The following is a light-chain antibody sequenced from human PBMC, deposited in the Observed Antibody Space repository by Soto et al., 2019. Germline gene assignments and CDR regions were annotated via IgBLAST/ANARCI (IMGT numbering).Light chain of an antibody. CDR2: AAS. Sequence: DIQMTQSPSSLSASVGDRDTITCRASQSISSYLNWYQQKPGKAPKLLIYAASSLQSGVPSRFSSSGSGIDFTLTISSLQPEDFATYYCQQSYSTPPWTFGQGTKVEIK. V-gene: IGKV1-39*01. CDR1: QSISSY. J-gene: IGKJ1*01. CDR3: QQSYSTPPWT.